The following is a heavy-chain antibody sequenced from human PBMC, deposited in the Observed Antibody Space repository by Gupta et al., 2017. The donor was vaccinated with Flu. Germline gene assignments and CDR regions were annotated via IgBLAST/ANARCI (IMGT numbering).Heavy chain of an antibody. CDR1: GFTFTNYW. CDR3: ARDTL. V-gene: IGHV3-7*01. CDR2: IKEDGSER. J-gene: IGHJ4*02. Sequence: EVQVVESGGDLVQPGDSLRLSCAATGFTFTNYWMSWVRQAPGKGPERVANIKEDGSERYYADSVKGRFTISRDNAKSSLYLQMTSLRVEDTADYYCARDTLWGQGTRVTVSS.